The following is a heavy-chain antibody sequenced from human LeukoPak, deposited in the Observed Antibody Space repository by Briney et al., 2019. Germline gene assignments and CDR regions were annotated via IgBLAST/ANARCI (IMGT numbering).Heavy chain of an antibody. CDR3: ARWSGSTIDY. J-gene: IGHJ4*02. CDR1: GDSVSRDGAA. D-gene: IGHD7-27*01. Sequence: SQTLSLTCAIPGDSVSRDGAAWNWIRQSPSRGLEWLGRTYYRSKWYNDYAVSVKSRVTINPDTSKNQFSLQLNSVTPEDTAVYYCARWSGSTIDYWGQGTLVTVSS. CDR2: TYYRSKWYN. V-gene: IGHV6-1*01.